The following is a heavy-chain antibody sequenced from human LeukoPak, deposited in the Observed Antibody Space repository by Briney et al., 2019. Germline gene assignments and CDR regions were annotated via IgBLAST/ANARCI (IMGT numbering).Heavy chain of an antibody. J-gene: IGHJ6*03. Sequence: PGGSLRLSCAASGFIFNNYWMTWVRQAPGTGLEWVANIKQDGSEKYYVDSVKGRFTISRDNAKNSLYLQMNSLRAEDTAVYYCARCSNNYYYYMDIWGKGTTVTVSS. CDR1: GFIFNNYW. D-gene: IGHD2-15*01. V-gene: IGHV3-7*01. CDR2: IKQDGSEK. CDR3: ARCSNNYYYYMDI.